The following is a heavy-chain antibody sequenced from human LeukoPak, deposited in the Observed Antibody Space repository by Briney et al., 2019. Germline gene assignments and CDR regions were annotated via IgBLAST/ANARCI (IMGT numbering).Heavy chain of an antibody. CDR2: IYYSGST. CDR1: GGSISSGGYY. D-gene: IGHD1-1*01. J-gene: IGHJ4*02. V-gene: IGHV4-31*03. CDR3: ARNDHRMYYFDY. Sequence: SETLSLTCTVSGGSISSGGYYWSWIRQHPGKGLEWIGYIYYSGSTYYNPSLKSRVTISVGTSKNQFSLKLSSVAAADTAVYYCARNDHRMYYFDYWGQGTLVTVSS.